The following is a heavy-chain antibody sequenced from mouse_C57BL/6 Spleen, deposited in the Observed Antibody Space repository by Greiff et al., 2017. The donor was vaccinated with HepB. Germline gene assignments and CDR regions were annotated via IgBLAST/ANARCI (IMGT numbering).Heavy chain of an antibody. D-gene: IGHD1-1*01. CDR1: GYTFTSYW. J-gene: IGHJ4*01. Sequence: QVHVKQSGAELVKPGASVKLSCKASGYTFTSYWMQWVKQRPGQGLEWIGEIDPSDSYTNYNQKFKGKATLTVDTSSSTAYMQLSSLTSEDSAVYYCARGGGSSYDYAMDYWGQGTSVTVSS. V-gene: IGHV1-50*01. CDR2: IDPSDSYT. CDR3: ARGGGSSYDYAMDY.